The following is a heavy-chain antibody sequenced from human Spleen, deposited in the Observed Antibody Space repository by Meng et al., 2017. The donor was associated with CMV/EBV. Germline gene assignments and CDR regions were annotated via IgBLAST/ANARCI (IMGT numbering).Heavy chain of an antibody. J-gene: IGHJ4*02. D-gene: IGHD6-25*01. CDR1: GFTCTTHG. CDR2: ISAYNGHT. CDR3: TGGSGWPFFDY. Sequence: SCKASGFTCTTHGVNWVRQAPGQGLEWMAWISAYNGHTNYAHKFQGRFTVTADTSTSTAFMELRSLRSDDTAVYYCTGGSGWPFFDYWGQGTLVTVSS. V-gene: IGHV1-18*01.